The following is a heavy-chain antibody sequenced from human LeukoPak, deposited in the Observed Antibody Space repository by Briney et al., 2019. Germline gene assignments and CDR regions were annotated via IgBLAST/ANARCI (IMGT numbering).Heavy chain of an antibody. CDR2: IYANGNT. D-gene: IGHD3-10*01. CDR3: ARVGEGELGNWFDP. J-gene: IGHJ5*02. CDR1: GFTVSDNC. V-gene: IGHV3-53*01. Sequence: GGSLSLSCAVSGFTVSDNCITWVRQAPGKGLEWVSVIYANGNTYYGDSMQGRLTISRDKSKNTVFLQMNSLRVEDTAMYYCARVGEGELGNWFDPWGQGTLVTVSS.